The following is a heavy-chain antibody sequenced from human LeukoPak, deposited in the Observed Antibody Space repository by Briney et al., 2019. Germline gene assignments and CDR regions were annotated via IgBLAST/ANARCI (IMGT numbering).Heavy chain of an antibody. CDR3: ARDMDLDIVVVVAATALDY. Sequence: GGSLRLSCAASGFTFSSYSMNWVRQAPGKGLEWVSSISSSSSYIYYADSVKGRFTISRDNAKNSLYLQMNSLRAEDTAVYYRARDMDLDIVVVVAATALDYWGQGTLVTVSS. CDR2: ISSSSSYI. D-gene: IGHD2-15*01. CDR1: GFTFSSYS. V-gene: IGHV3-21*01. J-gene: IGHJ4*02.